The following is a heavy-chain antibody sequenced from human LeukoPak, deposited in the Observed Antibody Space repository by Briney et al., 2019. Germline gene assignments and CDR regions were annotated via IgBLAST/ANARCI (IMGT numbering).Heavy chain of an antibody. Sequence: GGSLRLSCAASGFTFSDYYMSWIRQAPGKGLEWVSYISSSGSTIYYADSVKGRFTISRDNAKNSLYLQMNSLRAEDTAVYYCARLGFCSGGSCYQRGSFWFDPWGQGTLVTVSS. CDR2: ISSSGSTI. CDR3: ARLGFCSGGSCYQRGSFWFDP. J-gene: IGHJ5*02. V-gene: IGHV3-11*01. D-gene: IGHD2-15*01. CDR1: GFTFSDYY.